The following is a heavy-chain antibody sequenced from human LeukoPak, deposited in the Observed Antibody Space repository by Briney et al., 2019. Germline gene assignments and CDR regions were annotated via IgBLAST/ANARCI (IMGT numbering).Heavy chain of an antibody. V-gene: IGHV4-59*08. CDR2: IYYSGST. D-gene: IGHD5-24*01. CDR3: ARHKNRGWLQFPRRAFDI. J-gene: IGHJ3*02. Sequence: PSETLSLTCTVSGGSISSYYWSWIRQPPGKGLEWIGYIYYSGSTNYNPSLKSRVTISVDTSKNQFSLKLSSVTAADTAVYYCARHKNRGWLQFPRRAFDIWGQGTMVTVSS. CDR1: GGSISSYY.